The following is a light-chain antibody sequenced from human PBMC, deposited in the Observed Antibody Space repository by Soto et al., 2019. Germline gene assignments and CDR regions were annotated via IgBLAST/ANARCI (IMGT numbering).Light chain of an antibody. V-gene: IGLV2-14*01. Sequence: QSVLTQPASVSGSPGQSITVSCTGTSSDVGGYYYVSWYQVHPGKAPKLMIFQVTNRPSGVSNRFSGSKSGKTASLTISGLRAEDEADYYCCSYSSSSTFYVFGNGTKVTVL. J-gene: IGLJ1*01. CDR3: CSYSSSSTFYV. CDR1: SSDVGGYYY. CDR2: QVT.